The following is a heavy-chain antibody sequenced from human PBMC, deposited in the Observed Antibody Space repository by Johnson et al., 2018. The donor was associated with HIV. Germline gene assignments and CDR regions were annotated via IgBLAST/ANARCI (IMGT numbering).Heavy chain of an antibody. J-gene: IGHJ3*02. V-gene: IGHV3-30*02. CDR1: GFTFSSYG. CDR3: ERERWYYGNPAFDI. CDR2: IRYDGSNK. Sequence: QEQLVESGGGVVQPGGSLRLSCAASGFTFSSYGMHWVRQAPGKGLEWVAFIRYDGSNKYYADSVKGRFTISRENSKNTLYLQMNSLRTEDTAVYYCERERWYYGNPAFDIWGRGTMVKVTS. D-gene: IGHD4-11*01.